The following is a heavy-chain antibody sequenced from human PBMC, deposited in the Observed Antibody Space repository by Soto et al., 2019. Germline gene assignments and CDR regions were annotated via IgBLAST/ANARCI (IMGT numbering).Heavy chain of an antibody. CDR3: ARGVNYDFWSGYPNWFDL. D-gene: IGHD3-3*01. CDR1: GGSVSSGSYY. Sequence: SETLSLTWTVSGGSVSSGSYYWSWIRQPPGKGLEWIGYIYYSGSTNYNPSLKSRVTISVDTSKNQFSLKLSSVTAADTDVYYFARGVNYDFWSGYPNWFDLWGQGTLVTVSS. CDR2: IYYSGST. J-gene: IGHJ5*02. V-gene: IGHV4-61*01.